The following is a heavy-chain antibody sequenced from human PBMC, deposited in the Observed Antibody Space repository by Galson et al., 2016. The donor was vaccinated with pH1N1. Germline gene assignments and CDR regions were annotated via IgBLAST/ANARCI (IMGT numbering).Heavy chain of an antibody. D-gene: IGHD3-22*01. J-gene: IGHJ2*01. CDR1: GGTFGSYG. V-gene: IGHV1-69*13. CDR3: AREDYYDTDLSDWYFDL. Sequence: SVKVSCKASGGTFGSYGINWVRQAPGQGLEWMGGIIPTFNTAKYAQNFQGRVTITADESTTTTYMELSSLRSEDTAVYYCAREDYYDTDLSDWYFDLWGRGTLVTVSS. CDR2: IIPTFNTA.